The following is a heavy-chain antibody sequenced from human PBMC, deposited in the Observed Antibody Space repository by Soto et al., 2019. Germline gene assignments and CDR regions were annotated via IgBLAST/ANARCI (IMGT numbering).Heavy chain of an antibody. V-gene: IGHV4-4*07. D-gene: IGHD2-15*01. J-gene: IGHJ5*02. Sequence: NPSETLSLTCTVSGGSISSYYWSWIRQPAGKGLEWIGRIYTSGSTNYNPSLKSRVTMSVDTSKNQFSLKLSSVTAADTAVYYCARAVACSGGSCYSNWFDPWGQGTLVTVSS. CDR1: GGSISSYY. CDR2: IYTSGST. CDR3: ARAVACSGGSCYSNWFDP.